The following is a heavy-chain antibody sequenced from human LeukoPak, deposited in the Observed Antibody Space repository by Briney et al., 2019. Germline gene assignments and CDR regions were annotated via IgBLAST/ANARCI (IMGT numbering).Heavy chain of an antibody. J-gene: IGHJ4*02. D-gene: IGHD5-24*01. V-gene: IGHV1-2*06. CDR3: ARDVAPDGQWIFDF. Sequence: ASVKVSCKASGYTFTGYYMHWVRQAPGQGLEWMGQFNPNSGRRAYAQRFQGRVAMTWDTSITTGYLELSSLRSDDMAIYYCARDVAPDGQWIFDFWGQGTLVTVTS. CDR1: GYTFTGYY. CDR2: FNPNSGRR.